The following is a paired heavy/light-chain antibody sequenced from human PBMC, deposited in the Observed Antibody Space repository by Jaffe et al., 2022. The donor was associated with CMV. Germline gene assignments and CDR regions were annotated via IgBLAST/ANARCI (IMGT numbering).Light chain of an antibody. CDR1: SSNVGSKF. CDR2: KND. V-gene: IGLV1-47*01. CDR3: ATWDASLSNWV. J-gene: IGLJ3*02. Sequence: QSVLTQPPSVSGTPGQRVTISCSGSSSNVGSKFVYWYQQFPGAAPRLLIYKNDQRPSGVPDRFSASKSGTSASLAISGLRSEDEGDFYCATWDASLSNWVFGGGTKVTVL.
Heavy chain of an antibody. V-gene: IGHV3-15*01. CDR3: TTGLATGSYIFDY. CDR2: IRSNPDGGTT. J-gene: IGHJ4*02. CDR1: GFTFRTAW. D-gene: IGHD1-1*01. Sequence: EDQLVESGGDLVEPGGSLRLSCAASGFTFRTAWMSWVRQVPGKGLEWVGRIRSNPDGGTTDYNAAVKGRFTIFRDDSKNTLYLEMNSLRREDTALYYCTTGLATGSYIFDYWGQGTLVTVSS.